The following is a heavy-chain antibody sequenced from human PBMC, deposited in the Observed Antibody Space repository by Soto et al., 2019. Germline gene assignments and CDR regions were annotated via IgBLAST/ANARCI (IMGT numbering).Heavy chain of an antibody. J-gene: IGHJ5*02. Sequence: QVQLQESGPGLVKPSQTLSLTCTVSGGSISSGGYYWSWIRKHPGKGLEWIGYIYHSGTTYYNPSLKSRVTISVDTSKKQFSLKLTSVTAADTAVYYCARVRGNQLLWWFDPWGQGTLVTVSS. D-gene: IGHD2-2*01. CDR1: GGSISSGGYY. V-gene: IGHV4-31*03. CDR2: IYHSGTT. CDR3: ARVRGNQLLWWFDP.